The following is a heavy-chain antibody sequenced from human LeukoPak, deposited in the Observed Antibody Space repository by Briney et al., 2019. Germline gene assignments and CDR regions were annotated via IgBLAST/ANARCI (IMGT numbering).Heavy chain of an antibody. CDR2: TYYRSKWYH. D-gene: IGHD4-17*01. V-gene: IGHV6-1*01. Sequence: TLSLTCAISGDSVSSNNAAWVWIRQSPSRGLEWLGRTYYRSKWYHDYAVSVKSRISFNPDTSKNQFFLQLNSVTPEDTAVYYCARDVNGAFTRSWFDPWGQGTRVAVS. J-gene: IGHJ5*02. CDR3: ARDVNGAFTRSWFDP. CDR1: GDSVSSNNAA.